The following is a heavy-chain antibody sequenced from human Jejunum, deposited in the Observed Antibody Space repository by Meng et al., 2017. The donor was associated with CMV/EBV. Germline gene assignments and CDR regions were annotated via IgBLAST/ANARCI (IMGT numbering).Heavy chain of an antibody. CDR2: VYFTGVT. Sequence: ASVISTTNYWGWIRRPPGKALEWIASVYFTGVTSYNPSLKSRVTISVDTSKNQFSLKLMSVTAADTAVYYCATHRRYPSIAVSGLQYWGQGTPVTVSS. CDR1: ASVISTTNY. CDR3: ATHRRYPSIAVSGLQY. V-gene: IGHV4-39*01. D-gene: IGHD6-19*01. J-gene: IGHJ4*02.